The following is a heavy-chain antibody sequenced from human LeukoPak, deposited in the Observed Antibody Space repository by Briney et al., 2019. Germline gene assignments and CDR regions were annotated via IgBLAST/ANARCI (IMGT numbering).Heavy chain of an antibody. Sequence: SATLSLTCTVAGGSISSSSYYWGWIRQPPGKGLEWIGSIYYSGSTYYNPSLKSRVTISVDTSKNQFSLKLSSVTAADTAVYYCARLLWFGELLRYFDYWGQGTLVTVSS. CDR2: IYYSGST. J-gene: IGHJ4*02. V-gene: IGHV4-39*01. D-gene: IGHD3-10*01. CDR1: GGSISSSSYY. CDR3: ARLLWFGELLRYFDY.